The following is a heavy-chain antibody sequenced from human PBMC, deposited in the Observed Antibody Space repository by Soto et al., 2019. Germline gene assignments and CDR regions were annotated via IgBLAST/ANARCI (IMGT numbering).Heavy chain of an antibody. D-gene: IGHD2-21*02. CDR3: ARAVIGLGGNSIYYYGMGV. V-gene: IGHV1-18*01. CDR2: ISAYNGNT. J-gene: IGHJ6*02. Sequence: QVQLVQSGAEVKKPGASVKVSCKASGYTFTSYGISWVRQAPGQGLEWMGWISAYNGNTNYAQKLQGRATLTTDTSKSTAYMEGRSLRSDDTAVYYCARAVIGLGGNSIYYYGMGVWGQGTTVTVSS. CDR1: GYTFTSYG.